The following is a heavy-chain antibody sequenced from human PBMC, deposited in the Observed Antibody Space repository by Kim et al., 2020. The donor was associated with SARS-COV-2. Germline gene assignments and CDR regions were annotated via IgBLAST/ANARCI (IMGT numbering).Heavy chain of an antibody. J-gene: IGHJ6*02. V-gene: IGHV3-30*02. D-gene: IGHD2-2*01. Sequence: DSVEGRFTISRDNSKNTLYLQMNSLRVEDTAVYYCAKDKSIVVVPAAAMDVWGQGTTVTVSS. CDR3: AKDKSIVVVPAAAMDV.